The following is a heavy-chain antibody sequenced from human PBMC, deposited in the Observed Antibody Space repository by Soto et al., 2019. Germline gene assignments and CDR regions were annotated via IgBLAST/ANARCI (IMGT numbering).Heavy chain of an antibody. CDR3: AKRGGSSCLDS. J-gene: IGHJ4*02. Sequence: EVQLLESGGGLVQPGGSLRLSCAASGFTFSSYAMSWVRQTPGKGLEWVSAITSRGDNTYYADSVKGRFTISRDNSKNTLHLQMDTLRVDDTAVYYCAKRGGSSCLDSWGQGTLVTVSS. CDR1: GFTFSSYA. V-gene: IGHV3-23*01. CDR2: ITSRGDNT. D-gene: IGHD6-13*01.